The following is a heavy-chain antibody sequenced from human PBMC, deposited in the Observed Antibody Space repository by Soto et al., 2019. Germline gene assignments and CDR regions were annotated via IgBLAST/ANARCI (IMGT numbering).Heavy chain of an antibody. CDR1: GYTFTGYY. V-gene: IGHV1-2*04. CDR3: ARRYCSSTSCSGMDV. J-gene: IGHJ6*02. CDR2: IRLNIGGT. D-gene: IGHD2-2*01. Sequence: GASVKVSCKASGYTFTGYYMHWVRQAPGQGLECLGCIRLNIGGTNYAQKFQGWVTMTRDTSISTAYMELSRLRSDDTAVYYCARRYCSSTSCSGMDVWGQGTTVTVSS.